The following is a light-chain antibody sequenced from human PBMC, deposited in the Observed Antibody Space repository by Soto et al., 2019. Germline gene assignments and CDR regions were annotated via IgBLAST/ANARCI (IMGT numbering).Light chain of an antibody. CDR3: QKYNKWPLT. V-gene: IGKV3-15*01. J-gene: IGKJ4*01. CDR2: GSS. Sequence: EIVLTQSPATLSVSQGERATLSCRASESVSNNLAWYQQKHGQAPRLLIFGSSARATGIPARFSVSGSGTEFTLTISSMQSEAFTVYYCQKYNKWPLTLGGGTKVAIK. CDR1: ESVSNN.